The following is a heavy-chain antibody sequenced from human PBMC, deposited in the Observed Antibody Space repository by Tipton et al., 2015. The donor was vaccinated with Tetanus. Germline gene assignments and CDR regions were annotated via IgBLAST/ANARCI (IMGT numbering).Heavy chain of an antibody. Sequence: QLVQSGAEVKKPGASMKVSCKTSGYAFTNYGINWVRQAPGQGLEWMGWTSAYKGHTDYAQKFQGRVTMTTDTSTTTAYMELRSLRSDDTAVYYCARSFYDRSDYYDFWGQGTLVTVSS. D-gene: IGHD3-22*01. CDR1: GYAFTNYG. V-gene: IGHV1-18*04. CDR2: TSAYKGHT. CDR3: ARSFYDRSDYYDF. J-gene: IGHJ4*02.